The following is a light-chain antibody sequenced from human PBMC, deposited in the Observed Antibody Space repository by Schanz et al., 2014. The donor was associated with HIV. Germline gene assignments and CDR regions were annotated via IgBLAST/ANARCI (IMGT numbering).Light chain of an antibody. CDR2: KAS. CDR1: QSIGNS. CDR3: QKYNSAPLT. V-gene: IGKV1-5*03. Sequence: IQMTQSPSTLSASVGDRVTITCRASQSIGNSLAWYQQKPGRAPKLLIYKASTLEPGVPSTFSGSGSATEFTLTISSLQPDDFATYYCQKYNSAPLTFGGGTKVEIK. J-gene: IGKJ4*01.